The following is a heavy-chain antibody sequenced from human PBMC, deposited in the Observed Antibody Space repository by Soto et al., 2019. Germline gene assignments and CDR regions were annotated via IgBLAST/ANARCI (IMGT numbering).Heavy chain of an antibody. J-gene: IGHJ6*02. CDR1: GFTFSSYA. CDR3: AKAGLLTVINEYSYGIDV. CDR2: ISGSGSST. D-gene: IGHD3-22*01. Sequence: GGSLRLSCAASGFTFSSYAMSWVRQAPGKRLEWVSAISGSGSSTYYADSVKGRFTISRDNSKNTLYLQMNSLRAEDTAVYYCAKAGLLTVINEYSYGIDVCGHGTTVTVS. V-gene: IGHV3-23*01.